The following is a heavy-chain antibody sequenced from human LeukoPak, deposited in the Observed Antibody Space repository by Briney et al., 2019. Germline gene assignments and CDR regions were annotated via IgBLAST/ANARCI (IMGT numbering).Heavy chain of an antibody. CDR3: AKDMGFWSGSIDP. CDR2: ISGNGSST. D-gene: IGHD3-3*01. V-gene: IGHV3-43*02. Sequence: GGSLRLSCAASGFTFDDYAMHWVRQAPGKGLEWVSLISGNGSSTYYADAVKGLFTISRDNSKNSLYLQMNSLRTEDTALYYCAKDMGFWSGSIDPWGQGTLVTVSS. CDR1: GFTFDDYA. J-gene: IGHJ5*02.